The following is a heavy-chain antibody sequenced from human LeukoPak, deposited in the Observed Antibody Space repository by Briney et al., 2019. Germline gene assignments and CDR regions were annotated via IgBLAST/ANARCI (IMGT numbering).Heavy chain of an antibody. J-gene: IGHJ6*02. Sequence: SETLSLTCTVSGGSISSGSYYWSWIRQPAGKGLEWIGRIYTSGSTNYNPSLKSRVTISVDTSKNQFSLKLSSVTAADTAVYYCARNAAADYYYYGMDVWGQGTTVTVSS. D-gene: IGHD2-15*01. CDR1: GGSISSGSYY. CDR2: IYTSGST. CDR3: ARNAAADYYYYGMDV. V-gene: IGHV4-61*02.